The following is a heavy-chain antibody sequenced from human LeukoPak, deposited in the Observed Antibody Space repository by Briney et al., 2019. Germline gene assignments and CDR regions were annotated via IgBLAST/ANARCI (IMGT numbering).Heavy chain of an antibody. V-gene: IGHV1-2*02. CDR2: IDPHSGDT. J-gene: IGHJ4*02. CDR1: GYTFASYG. D-gene: IGHD6-6*01. CDR3: ARDRQLALDY. Sequence: WASVKVSCKASGYTFASYGISWVRQAPGQGLEWMGWIDPHSGDTNYAQNFQGRVTMTGDPSISTAYLEVSRLRSDDTAVYYCARDRQLALDYWGQGTLVTVSS.